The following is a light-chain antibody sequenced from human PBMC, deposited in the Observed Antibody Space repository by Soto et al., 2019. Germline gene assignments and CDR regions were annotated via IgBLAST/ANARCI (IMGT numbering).Light chain of an antibody. CDR3: QKYNSAPWT. CDR2: GAS. V-gene: IGKV1-27*01. CDR1: QGISTY. Sequence: DIQMTQSPSSLSASIGDRVTITCRASQGISTYSAWYQQKPGKVPYLLIYGASSLQSGVPSRFSGSGSGTDFSLTISSLQPEDVATYYCQKYNSAPWTFGQGTKVEIK. J-gene: IGKJ1*01.